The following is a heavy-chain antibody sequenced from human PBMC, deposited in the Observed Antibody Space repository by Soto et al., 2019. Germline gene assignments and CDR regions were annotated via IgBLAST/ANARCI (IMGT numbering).Heavy chain of an antibody. CDR3: IQSRCGGDCLQSYASHYYYGMDV. V-gene: IGHV2-5*02. J-gene: IGHJ6*02. CDR1: GFSLSTSGVG. CDR2: IYWDDDK. D-gene: IGHD2-21*02. Sequence: GSGPTLVNPTQTLTLTCTFSGFSLSTSGVGVGWIRQPPGKALEWLALIYWDDDKRYSPSLRSRLTINKDTSKNQVVLTMTNMEPVDTATYYCIQSRCGGDCLQSYASHYYYGMDVWGQGTTVTVSS.